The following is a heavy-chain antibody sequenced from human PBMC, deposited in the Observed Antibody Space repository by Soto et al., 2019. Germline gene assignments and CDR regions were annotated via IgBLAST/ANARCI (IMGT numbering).Heavy chain of an antibody. J-gene: IGHJ4*02. CDR3: ARETYYGSGTYYTTDY. D-gene: IGHD3-10*01. V-gene: IGHV4-61*01. Sequence: QVQLQESGPGLVKPSETLSLTCTVSGGSVSSGSYYWSWIRQPPGKGLEWIGYIHYSGSTNYNPSLKSRVTLSIDPSKNQFALKLSSVTAADTAVYYCARETYYGSGTYYTTDYWGQGTLVTVSS. CDR2: IHYSGST. CDR1: GGSVSSGSYY.